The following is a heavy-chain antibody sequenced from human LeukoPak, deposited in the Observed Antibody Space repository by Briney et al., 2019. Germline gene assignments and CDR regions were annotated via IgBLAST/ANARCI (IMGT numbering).Heavy chain of an antibody. V-gene: IGHV4-59*01. J-gene: IGHJ4*02. Sequence: SETLSLTCTVSGGSISGSYWSWIRQPPGKGMEWIGYIYYTESSDYNPSLKSRVTISLDTSKNQFSLKLSSVTAADTAVYYCARKDKLGPHFDYWGQGTLVTVSS. CDR2: IYYTESS. CDR1: GGSISGSY. CDR3: ARKDKLGPHFDY. D-gene: IGHD6-13*01.